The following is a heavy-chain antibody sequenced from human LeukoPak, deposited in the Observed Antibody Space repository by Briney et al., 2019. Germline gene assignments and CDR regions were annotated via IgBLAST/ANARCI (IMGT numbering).Heavy chain of an antibody. CDR2: ISGRGDLE. CDR1: GFTFSSYA. D-gene: IGHD3-3*01. Sequence: GGSLGLSCSASGFTFSSYAMTWVRQAPGKGLEWVSTISGRGDLEFYTESVKGRFTISRDHSKNTVHLQMDSLRAEDTAIYYCAREGDFWSGYPIDHYYYMDVWGKGTTVTV. CDR3: AREGDFWSGYPIDHYYYMDV. V-gene: IGHV3-23*01. J-gene: IGHJ6*03.